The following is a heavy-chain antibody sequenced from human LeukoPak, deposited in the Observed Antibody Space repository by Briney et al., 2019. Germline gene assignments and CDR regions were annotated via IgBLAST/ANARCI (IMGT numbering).Heavy chain of an antibody. CDR2: IYYSGST. CDR3: ARQAGRYCSSTSCYTGGP. D-gene: IGHD2-2*02. V-gene: IGHV4-59*01. CDR1: GGSISSYY. J-gene: IGHJ5*02. Sequence: SETLSLTCTVSGGSISSYYWSWIRQPPGKGLEWIGYIYYSGSTNYNPSLKSRVTISVDTSKNQLSLKLSSVTAADTAVYYCARQAGRYCSSTSCYTGGPWGQGTLVTVSS.